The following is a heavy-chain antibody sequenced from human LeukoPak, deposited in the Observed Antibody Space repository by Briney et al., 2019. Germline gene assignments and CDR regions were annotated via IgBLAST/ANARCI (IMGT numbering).Heavy chain of an antibody. D-gene: IGHD3-22*01. CDR2: ISAYNGYT. J-gene: IGHJ5*02. CDR3: ARAKYDSSGYYWFDP. V-gene: IGHV1-18*04. Sequence: ASVKVSCKASGYTFTSYYMHWVRQAPGQGLEWMGWISAYNGYTKYAEKLQGRVTMTTDTSTSTAYMELRSLRSDDTAVYYCARAKYDSSGYYWFDPWSQGTLVTVSS. CDR1: GYTFTSYY.